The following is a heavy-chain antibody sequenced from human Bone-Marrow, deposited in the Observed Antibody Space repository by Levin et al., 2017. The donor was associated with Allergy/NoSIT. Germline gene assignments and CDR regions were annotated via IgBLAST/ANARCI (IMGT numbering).Heavy chain of an antibody. J-gene: IGHJ4*02. CDR1: GFTFSDSY. V-gene: IGHV3-11*01. CDR3: AREGQSLVRGANDY. CDR2: ISPTSNTI. Sequence: LSLTCAASGFTFSDSYMTWIRQTPGKGLEWISYISPTSNTIYYADSVRGRFTISRDNADKSLHLQMDSLRVEDTGLYYCAREGQSLVRGANDYWGQGILVTVSS. D-gene: IGHD2-8*02.